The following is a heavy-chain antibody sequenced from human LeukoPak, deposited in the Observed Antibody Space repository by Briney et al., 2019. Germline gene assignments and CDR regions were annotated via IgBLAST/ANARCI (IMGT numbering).Heavy chain of an antibody. D-gene: IGHD5-18*01. CDR1: GYTLTELS. V-gene: IGHV1-24*01. CDR3: ARARGIQLWLAFDF. J-gene: IGHJ4*02. CDR2: FDPEDGET. Sequence: ASVKVSCKVSGYTLTELSMHWVRQAPGKGLEWMGGFDPEDGETIYAQKFQGRVTMTRDTSITTVYMELSRLTSDDTAVYYCARARGIQLWLAFDFWGQGTLVTVSS.